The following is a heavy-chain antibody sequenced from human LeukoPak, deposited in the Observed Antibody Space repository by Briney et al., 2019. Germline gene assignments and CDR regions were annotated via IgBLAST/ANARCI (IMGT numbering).Heavy chain of an antibody. CDR1: GGTFSSYA. Sequence: ASVKVSCKASGGTFSSYAISWVRQAPGQGLEWMGGIIPIFGTATYAQKFQGRVTITADKSTSTAYMELSSLRSEDTAVYYCARCGYYDILTGYLHYYYYMDVWGKGTTVTVSS. CDR3: ARCGYYDILTGYLHYYYYMDV. CDR2: IIPIFGTA. V-gene: IGHV1-69*06. D-gene: IGHD3-9*01. J-gene: IGHJ6*03.